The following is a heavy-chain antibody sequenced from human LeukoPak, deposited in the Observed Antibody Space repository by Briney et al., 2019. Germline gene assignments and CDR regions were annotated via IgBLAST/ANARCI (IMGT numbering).Heavy chain of an antibody. CDR1: GFIFSTYG. D-gene: IGHD3-10*01. V-gene: IGHV3-30*02. Sequence: GGSLRLSCAASGFIFSTYGMYWVRQAPGKGLEWVAFIRHDGSIKNYADSVKGRSTISRDNSKNTLYLQMNSLRAEDTAVYYCAKDSSADIDLWGQGTLVTVSS. CDR3: AKDSSADIDL. CDR2: IRHDGSIK. J-gene: IGHJ4*02.